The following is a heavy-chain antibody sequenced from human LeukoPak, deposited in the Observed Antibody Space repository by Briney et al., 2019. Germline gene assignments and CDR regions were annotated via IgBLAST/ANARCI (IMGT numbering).Heavy chain of an antibody. Sequence: PSETLSLTCTVSGGSISSYYWSWIRQPPGKGLEWIGYIYYSGSTNYNPSLKSRVTISVDTSKNQFSLKLSSVTAADTAVYYCATLEYSSGWYAFDYWGQGTLVTVSS. J-gene: IGHJ4*02. CDR1: GGSISSYY. CDR2: IYYSGST. V-gene: IGHV4-59*01. D-gene: IGHD6-19*01. CDR3: ATLEYSSGWYAFDY.